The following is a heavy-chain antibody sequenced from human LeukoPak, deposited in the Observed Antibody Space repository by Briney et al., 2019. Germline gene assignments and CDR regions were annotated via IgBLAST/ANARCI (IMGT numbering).Heavy chain of an antibody. CDR1: GFTFSSYA. J-gene: IGHJ4*02. CDR3: VYGDYARFDY. CDR2: ISYDGSNK. D-gene: IGHD4-17*01. Sequence: GGSLRLSCAASGFTFSSYAMHWVSQAPGKGLEWVAVISYDGSNKYYADSVKGRFTISRDNSKNTLYLQMNSLRAEDTAVYYCVYGDYARFDYWGQGTLVTVSS. V-gene: IGHV3-30-3*01.